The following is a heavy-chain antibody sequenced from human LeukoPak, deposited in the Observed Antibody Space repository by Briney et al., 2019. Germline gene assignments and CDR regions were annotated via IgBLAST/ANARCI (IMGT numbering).Heavy chain of an antibody. J-gene: IGHJ4*02. D-gene: IGHD4-17*01. V-gene: IGHV3-23*01. CDR1: GFTFSSYA. Sequence: GGSLRLSCAASGFTFSSYAMSWVRQAPGKGLEWVSAISGRGGSTYYADSVKGRFTISRDNSKNTLYLQMNSLRAEDTAVYYCAKRDYGDYEVPFDYWGQGTLVTVSS. CDR3: AKRDYGDYEVPFDY. CDR2: ISGRGGST.